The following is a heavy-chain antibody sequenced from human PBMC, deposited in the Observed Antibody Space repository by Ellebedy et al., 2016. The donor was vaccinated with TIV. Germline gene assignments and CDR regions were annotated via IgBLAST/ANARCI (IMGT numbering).Heavy chain of an antibody. D-gene: IGHD3-16*01. CDR2: IYSGGST. CDR3: VRDYVWGTSEGDY. Sequence: GGSLRLSCAASGFTVSSNYMSWVRQAPGKGLEWVSVIYSGGSTYYADSVKGRFTISRDNTKNSLYLQMNSLRAEDTAVYYCVRDYVWGTSEGDYWGQGTLVTVSS. J-gene: IGHJ4*02. CDR1: GFTVSSNY. V-gene: IGHV3-66*01.